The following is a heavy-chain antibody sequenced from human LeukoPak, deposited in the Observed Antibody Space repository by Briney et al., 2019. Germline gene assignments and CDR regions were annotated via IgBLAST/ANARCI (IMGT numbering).Heavy chain of an antibody. CDR2: IYTSGST. D-gene: IGHD3-10*01. V-gene: IGHV4-61*02. CDR1: GGSISSGSYY. J-gene: IGHJ4*02. Sequence: SQTLSLTCSVSGGSISSGSYYWSWIRQPAGKGLEWIGRIYTSGSTNYNPSLKSRVTISVDTSKNQFSLRLSSVTAADTAVYYCASSSSMVRGVTFDYWGQGTLVTVSS. CDR3: ASSSSMVRGVTFDY.